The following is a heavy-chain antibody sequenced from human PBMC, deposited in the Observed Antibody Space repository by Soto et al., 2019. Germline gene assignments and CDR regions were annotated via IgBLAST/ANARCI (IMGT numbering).Heavy chain of an antibody. CDR3: AKDHWVAVAPDFDP. CDR1: VFTFSIYA. CDR2: ISGSGGST. J-gene: IGHJ5*02. V-gene: IGHV3-23*01. Sequence: TLRLSCAPSVFTFSIYAMSWVRHAPGKGLEWVSAISGSGGSTYYAYSVEGRFPISIDNSTNTLYLKMNSLRAEDRAVYYRAKDHWVAVAPDFDPWGQETLVTVS. D-gene: IGHD6-19*01.